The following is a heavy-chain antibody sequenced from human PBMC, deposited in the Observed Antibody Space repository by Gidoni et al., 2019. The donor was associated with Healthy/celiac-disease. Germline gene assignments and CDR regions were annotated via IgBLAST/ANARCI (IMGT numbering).Heavy chain of an antibody. CDR2: IKSKTDGGTT. CDR3: TSRGNYYGSGSYDYYYYYMDV. CDR1: GFTFSNAW. J-gene: IGHJ6*03. D-gene: IGHD3-10*01. V-gene: IGHV3-15*01. Sequence: EVQLVESGGGLVKPGGSLRLSCAASGFTFSNAWMSWVRQAPGKGLEWVGRIKSKTDGGTTDYAATVKGRFTISRDDSKNTLYLQMNSLKTEDTAVYYCTSRGNYYGSGSYDYYYYYMDVWGKGTTVTVSS.